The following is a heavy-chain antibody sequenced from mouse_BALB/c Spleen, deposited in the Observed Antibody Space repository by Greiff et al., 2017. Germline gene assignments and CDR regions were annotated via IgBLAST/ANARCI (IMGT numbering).Heavy chain of an antibody. V-gene: IGHV2-2*02. Sequence: QVQLQQSGPGLVQPSQSLSITCTVSGFSLTSYGVHWVRQSPGKGLEWLGVIWSGGSTDYNAAFISRLSISKDNSKSQVFFKMNSLQANDTAIYYCARDGYAQGGMDYWGQGTSVTVSS. CDR2: IWSGGST. CDR1: GFSLTSYG. D-gene: IGHD2-3*01. CDR3: ARDGYAQGGMDY. J-gene: IGHJ4*01.